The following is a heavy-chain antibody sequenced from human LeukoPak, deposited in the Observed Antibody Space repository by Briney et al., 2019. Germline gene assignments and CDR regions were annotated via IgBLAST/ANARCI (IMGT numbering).Heavy chain of an antibody. CDR1: GGSISSSSF. D-gene: IGHD6-13*01. CDR3: ARRGITYSTSYFDS. CDR2: IFYSGST. V-gene: IGHV4-39*01. Sequence: PSETLSLTCTVSGGSISSSSFWGWIRRPPGKGLEWIGHIFYSGSTYYNPSLKGRVTLSVDTSDNQFSLRLTSVSAADTAIYYCARRGITYSTSYFDSWGQGILVTVSP. J-gene: IGHJ4*02.